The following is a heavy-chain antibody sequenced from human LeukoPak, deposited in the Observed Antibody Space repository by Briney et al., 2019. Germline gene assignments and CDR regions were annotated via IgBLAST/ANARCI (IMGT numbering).Heavy chain of an antibody. CDR2: FDPEDGET. J-gene: IGHJ4*02. Sequence: ASVKVSCKVSGYTLTELSIHWVRQAPGKGLEWMGGFDPEDGETIYAQKFQGRVTMTEDTSTDTAYMELSSLRSEDTAVYYCATVLYSSGRLDYWGQGTLVTVSS. CDR1: GYTLTELS. CDR3: ATVLYSSGRLDY. D-gene: IGHD6-19*01. V-gene: IGHV1-24*01.